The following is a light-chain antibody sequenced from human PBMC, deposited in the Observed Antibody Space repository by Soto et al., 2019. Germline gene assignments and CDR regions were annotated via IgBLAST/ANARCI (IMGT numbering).Light chain of an antibody. Sequence: QSALTQPPSASGTPGQRVTISCSGSSSNIGSNTVNWYQQLPGSAPKLLMYSTNQRPSGVPDRFSGSKSGTSASLAISGLQSEDEADYYCAAWDGSLNVVLFGGGTKATVL. CDR1: SSNIGSNT. CDR3: AAWDGSLNVVL. J-gene: IGLJ2*01. CDR2: STN. V-gene: IGLV1-44*01.